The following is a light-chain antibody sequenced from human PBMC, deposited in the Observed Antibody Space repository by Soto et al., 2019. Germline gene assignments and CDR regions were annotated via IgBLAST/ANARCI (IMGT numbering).Light chain of an antibody. Sequence: ETMMSQSPATLSVSPGERATLSCRASQSVSTNLAWYQQKPGQAPRLLIYGASSRATGIPDRFSGGGSGTDFTLTISRLEPGDCAVYYCEQYGGSFGGGTRWIS. V-gene: IGKV3-20*01. CDR3: EQYGGS. J-gene: IGKJ4*01. CDR2: GAS. CDR1: QSVSTN.